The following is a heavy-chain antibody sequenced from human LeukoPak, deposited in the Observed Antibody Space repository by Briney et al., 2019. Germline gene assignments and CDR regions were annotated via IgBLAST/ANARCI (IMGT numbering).Heavy chain of an antibody. Sequence: GGSLRLSCAASGFTFSGYSMNWVRQAPGKGLEWVSGISGSDYTDHADSVKGRFTISRDNSKNTLCLQMNSLRAEDTALYYCAKSRNFYFYFMEVSGRGTKVTISS. CDR2: ISGSDYT. CDR1: GFTFSGYS. V-gene: IGHV3-23*01. CDR3: AKSRNFYFYFMEV. J-gene: IGHJ6*03.